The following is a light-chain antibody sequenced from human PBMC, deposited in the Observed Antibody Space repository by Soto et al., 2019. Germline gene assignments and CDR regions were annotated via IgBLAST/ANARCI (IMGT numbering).Light chain of an antibody. CDR3: SSCTSSTTPLV. V-gene: IGLV2-11*01. CDR1: NSDVGDYSY. J-gene: IGLJ1*01. CDR2: DVS. Sequence: QSALTQPRSVSGSPGQSVTISCTGTNSDVGDYSYVSWYQHHPGKAPKLLIYDVSKRPSGVPDRFSGSKSGNTASLTISGLQGEDEADYFCSSCTSSTTPLVFGTGTKVTVL.